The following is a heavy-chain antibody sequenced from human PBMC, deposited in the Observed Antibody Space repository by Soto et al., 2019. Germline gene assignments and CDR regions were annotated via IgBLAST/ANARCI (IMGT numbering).Heavy chain of an antibody. V-gene: IGHV3-48*02. D-gene: IGHD6-19*01. CDR2: ITSDTNTI. CDR3: ARSVEGHFDY. J-gene: IGHJ4*02. Sequence: EVQLVESGGGLVQPGGSLRLTCAASGFPFSIYSMNWVRQAPGKGLEWSSYITSDTNTIKYADSVKGRFTISRDTAKNLVYLQMHSLRDEDTAVYFCARSVEGHFDYWGQGTVVTVSS. CDR1: GFPFSIYS.